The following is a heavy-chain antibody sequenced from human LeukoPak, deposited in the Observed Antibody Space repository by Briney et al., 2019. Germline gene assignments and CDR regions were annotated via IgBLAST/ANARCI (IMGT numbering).Heavy chain of an antibody. V-gene: IGHV3-7*01. CDR1: GFTFSTYW. D-gene: IGHD5-12*01. J-gene: IGHJ6*03. CDR3: AREWVATITNYMDV. CDR2: IKQDGSEK. Sequence: PGGSLRLSCAASGFTFSTYWMSWVRQAPGKGLEWVANIKQDGSEKYYVDSVKGRFTISRDNAKNSLYLQMNSLRAEDTAVYYCAREWVATITNYMDVWGKGTTVTVSS.